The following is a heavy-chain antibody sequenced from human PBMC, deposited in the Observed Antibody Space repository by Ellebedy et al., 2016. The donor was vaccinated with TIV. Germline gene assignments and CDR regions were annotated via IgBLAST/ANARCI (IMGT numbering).Heavy chain of an antibody. CDR3: AKSLTRWGATARIHY. D-gene: IGHD1-26*01. J-gene: IGHJ4*02. Sequence: GESLKISCAASGFTFSSYAMSWVRQAPGKGLEWVSAISGSGGSTYYADSVKGRFTISRDNSKNTLYLQMNSLRAEDTAVYYCAKSLTRWGATARIHYWGQGTLVTVSS. V-gene: IGHV3-23*01. CDR2: ISGSGGST. CDR1: GFTFSSYA.